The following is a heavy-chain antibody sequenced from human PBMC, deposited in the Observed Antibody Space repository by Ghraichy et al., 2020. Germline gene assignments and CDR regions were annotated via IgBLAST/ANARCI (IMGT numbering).Heavy chain of an antibody. J-gene: IGHJ4*02. CDR1: GFTVNSNF. CDR3: ATGVRTMGNFHH. V-gene: IGHV3-53*01. CDR2: IYTSSST. Sequence: GESLNISCAASGFTVNSNFMNWVRQAPGKGLEWVSVIYTSSSTYYADSVKGRFTISRDISKNTLYLQMNSLRAEATAVDYCATGVRTMGNFHHWGQGTLVSVSS. D-gene: IGHD4/OR15-4a*01.